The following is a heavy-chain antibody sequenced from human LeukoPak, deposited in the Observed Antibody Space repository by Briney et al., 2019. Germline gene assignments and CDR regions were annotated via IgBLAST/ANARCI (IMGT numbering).Heavy chain of an antibody. Sequence: SETLSLTCSVSGDSIRKDNWWTWVRRSPGEGLERLGEIYDSGKTNYHPSLRSRIAISIDTAKRQFSLELTAVTAADTAVYYCANHYSGYIDYWGQGTLVTVSS. D-gene: IGHD5-12*01. V-gene: IGHV4/OR15-8*02. J-gene: IGHJ4*02. CDR1: GDSIRKDNW. CDR2: IYDSGKT. CDR3: ANHYSGYIDY.